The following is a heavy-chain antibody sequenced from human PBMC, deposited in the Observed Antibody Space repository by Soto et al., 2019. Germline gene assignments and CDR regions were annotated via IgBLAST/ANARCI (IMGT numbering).Heavy chain of an antibody. D-gene: IGHD5-12*01. CDR1: GFTFSTYD. CDR2: IGSAGDT. CDR3: ARVVWGYSGYDYYFDY. J-gene: IGHJ4*02. Sequence: GGSLRLSCAASGFTFSTYDMHWVRQATGKGLEWVSAIGSAGDTSYPASVKGRFTISRENAKNSLYLQMNSLRAGDTAVYYCARVVWGYSGYDYYFDYWGQGTLVTVSS. V-gene: IGHV3-13*01.